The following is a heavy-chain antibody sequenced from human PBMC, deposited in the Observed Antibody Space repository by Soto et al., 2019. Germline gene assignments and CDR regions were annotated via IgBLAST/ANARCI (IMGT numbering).Heavy chain of an antibody. CDR1: GFTFSNAW. CDR2: IKSKTDGGTT. D-gene: IGHD3-3*01. V-gene: IGHV3-15*01. Sequence: GGSLRLSCAASGFTFSNAWMSWVRQAPGKGLEWVGRIKSKTDGGTTDYAAPVKGRFTISRDDSKNTLYLQMNSLKTEDTAVYYCTTDTQVFGVVIGSFFDYWGQGTLVTVSS. J-gene: IGHJ4*02. CDR3: TTDTQVFGVVIGSFFDY.